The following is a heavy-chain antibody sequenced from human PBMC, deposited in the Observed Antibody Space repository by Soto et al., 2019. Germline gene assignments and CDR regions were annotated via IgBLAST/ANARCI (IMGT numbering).Heavy chain of an antibody. D-gene: IGHD4-17*01. Sequence: EVQLLESGGGLVQPGGSLRLSCAASGFTFSSYAMSWVRQAPGKGREWVSAISGSGGSTYYADSVKGRFTISGDNSKNTLYLQMNRLRAEDTAVYYCANWPTVTPGDYWGQGTLVTVSS. CDR3: ANWPTVTPGDY. V-gene: IGHV3-23*01. J-gene: IGHJ4*02. CDR1: GFTFSSYA. CDR2: ISGSGGST.